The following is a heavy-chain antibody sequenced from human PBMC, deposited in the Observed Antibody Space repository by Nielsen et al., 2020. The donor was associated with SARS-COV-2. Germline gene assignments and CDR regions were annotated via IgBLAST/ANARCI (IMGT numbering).Heavy chain of an antibody. V-gene: IGHV3-9*01. Sequence: GGSLRLSCTASGFTFDDYAMHWVRQAPGKGLEWVSGISWNSGSIGYADSVKGRFTISRDNAKNSLYLQMNSLRAEDTALYYCALGGSSDYYYYYGMDVWGQGTTVTVSS. CDR1: GFTFDDYA. D-gene: IGHD1-26*01. CDR3: ALGGSSDYYYYYGMDV. J-gene: IGHJ6*02. CDR2: ISWNSGSI.